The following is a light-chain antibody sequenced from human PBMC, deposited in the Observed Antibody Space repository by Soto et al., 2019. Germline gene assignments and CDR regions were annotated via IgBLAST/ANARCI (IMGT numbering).Light chain of an antibody. CDR1: SSDIGSYNY. Sequence: QSALTQPASVSGSPGQSITISCTGTSSDIGSYNYLSWYQQHPGKAPKLMIYEVSNRPSGVSNRFSGSKSGNTASLTISGLQAEDEADYCCSSYTTSSTLVFGGGTKLTVL. CDR3: SSYTTSSTLV. V-gene: IGLV2-14*01. J-gene: IGLJ3*02. CDR2: EVS.